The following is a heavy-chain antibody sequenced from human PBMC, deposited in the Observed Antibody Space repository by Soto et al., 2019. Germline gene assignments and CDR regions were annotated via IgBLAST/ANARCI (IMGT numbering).Heavy chain of an antibody. CDR2: ISSNSDTI. CDR1: GFTIDDYA. V-gene: IGHV3-9*01. Sequence: EVQLVESGGGLVQPGRSLRLSCAASGFTIDDYAMHWVRQVPGKGLEWVSGISSNSDTIDYADSVKGRFTISRDNAKNSLFLQMNSLRPEDTALYDGVKDMKWGGMTTLHYFDSWGQGTLVTVSS. D-gene: IGHD1-26*01. CDR3: VKDMKWGGMTTLHYFDS. J-gene: IGHJ4*02.